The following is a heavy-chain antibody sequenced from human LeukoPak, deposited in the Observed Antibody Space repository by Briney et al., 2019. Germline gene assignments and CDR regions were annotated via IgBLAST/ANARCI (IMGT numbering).Heavy chain of an antibody. CDR1: GYTFTGYY. Sequence: ASVKVSCKASGYTFTGYYMHWVRQAPGQGPEWMGWINPNSGGTNYAQKFQGRVTMTRDTSISTAYMELSRLRSDDTAVYYCARERTSYGWYSSGWYVVYWGQGTLVTVSS. V-gene: IGHV1-2*02. D-gene: IGHD6-19*01. CDR3: ARERTSYGWYSSGWYVVY. J-gene: IGHJ4*02. CDR2: INPNSGGT.